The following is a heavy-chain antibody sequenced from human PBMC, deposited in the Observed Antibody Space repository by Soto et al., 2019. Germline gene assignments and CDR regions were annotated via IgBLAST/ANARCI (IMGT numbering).Heavy chain of an antibody. D-gene: IGHD2-21*02. Sequence: QVQLVESGGGVVQPGRSLRLSCAASGFTFSSYGMHWVRQAPGKGLEWVAVISYDGSNKYYADSVKGRFTISRDNSKNTLYLQMNSLRAEDTAVYYCANLVTDELFAFDIWGQGTMVTVSS. CDR2: ISYDGSNK. V-gene: IGHV3-30*18. CDR3: ANLVTDELFAFDI. CDR1: GFTFSSYG. J-gene: IGHJ3*02.